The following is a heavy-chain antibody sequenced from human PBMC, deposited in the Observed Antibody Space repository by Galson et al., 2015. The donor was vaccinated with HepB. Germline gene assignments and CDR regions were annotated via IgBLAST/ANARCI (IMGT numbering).Heavy chain of an antibody. CDR1: GFTFSSYS. Sequence: SLRLSCAASGFTFSSYSMNWVRQAPGKGLEWVSSISSSSSYIYYADSVKGRFTISRDNAKNSLYLQMNSLRAEGTAVYYCARFEVRLWVLDCWGQGTLGTVSS. J-gene: IGHJ4*02. D-gene: IGHD5-18*01. V-gene: IGHV3-21*01. CDR3: ARFEVRLWVLDC. CDR2: ISSSSSYI.